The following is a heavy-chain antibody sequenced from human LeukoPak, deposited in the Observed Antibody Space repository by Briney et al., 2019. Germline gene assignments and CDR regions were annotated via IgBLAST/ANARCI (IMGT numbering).Heavy chain of an antibody. D-gene: IGHD4/OR15-4a*01. J-gene: IGHJ4*02. V-gene: IGHV4-59*02. Sequence: KTSETLSLTCTVSGGSVSSYYWSWIRQPPGKGLEWIGYIYYSGSANYNPSLKSRVTISVDTSKNQFSLKLASVSAADTAVYYCARGGTQLTFPVWGQGTLVTVSS. CDR1: GGSVSSYY. CDR2: IYYSGSA. CDR3: ARGGTQLTFPV.